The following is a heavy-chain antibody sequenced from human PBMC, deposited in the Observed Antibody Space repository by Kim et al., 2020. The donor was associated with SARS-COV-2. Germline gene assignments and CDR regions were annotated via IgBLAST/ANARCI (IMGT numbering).Heavy chain of an antibody. Sequence: ASVKVSCKASGYTFTGYYMHWVRQAPGQGLEWMGRINPNSGGTNYAQKFQGRVTMTRDTSISTAYMELSRLRSDDTAVYYCARAPVRLTTVTTVVYDYWVQGTLVTVSS. V-gene: IGHV1-2*06. CDR2: INPNSGGT. J-gene: IGHJ4*02. CDR1: GYTFTGYY. CDR3: ARAPVRLTTVTTVVYDY. D-gene: IGHD4-17*01.